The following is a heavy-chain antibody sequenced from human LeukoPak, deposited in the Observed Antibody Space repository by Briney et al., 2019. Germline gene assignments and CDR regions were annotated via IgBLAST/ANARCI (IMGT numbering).Heavy chain of an antibody. V-gene: IGHV3-7*01. Sequence: PGGSLRLSCAASGFTFSSYWMSWVRQAPGKGLEWVANIKQDGSEKYYVDSVKGRFTISRDNAKNSLYLQMNGLRAEDTAVYYCAPGGLLGDAFDIWGQGTMVTVSS. CDR3: APGGLLGDAFDI. CDR1: GFTFSSYW. J-gene: IGHJ3*02. D-gene: IGHD2-15*01. CDR2: IKQDGSEK.